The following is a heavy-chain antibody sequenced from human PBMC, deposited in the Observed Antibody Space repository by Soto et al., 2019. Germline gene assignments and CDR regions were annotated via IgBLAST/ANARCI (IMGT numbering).Heavy chain of an antibody. CDR3: ASLTYYDFWRGYNGMDV. Sequence: PSETLSLTCTVSGGSISSGDYYWSWIRQPPGKGLEWIGYIYYSGSTYYNPSLKSRVTTSVDTSKNQFSLKLISVTAADTAVYYCASLTYYDFWRGYNGMDVWGQGTTVTVSS. J-gene: IGHJ6*02. CDR1: GGSISSGDYY. CDR2: IYYSGST. D-gene: IGHD3-3*01. V-gene: IGHV4-30-4*01.